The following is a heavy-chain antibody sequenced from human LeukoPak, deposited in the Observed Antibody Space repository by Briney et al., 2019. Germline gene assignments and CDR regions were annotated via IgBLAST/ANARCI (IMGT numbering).Heavy chain of an antibody. D-gene: IGHD2-2*01. J-gene: IGHJ6*02. Sequence: GGSLRLSCAASGFTFSSYWMHWVRQAPGKGLEWVSIIYSGGSTYYADSVKGRFTISRDNSENTLYLQMNSLRAEDTAVYYCARDKVEAAAPYWYGMDVWGQGTTVTVSS. CDR3: ARDKVEAAAPYWYGMDV. CDR2: IYSGGST. CDR1: GFTFSSYW. V-gene: IGHV3-53*01.